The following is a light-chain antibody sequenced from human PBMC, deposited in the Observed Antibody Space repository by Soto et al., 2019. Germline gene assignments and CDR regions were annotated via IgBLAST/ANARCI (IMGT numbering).Light chain of an antibody. CDR2: GAS. Sequence: ETGMTQSPATLSVSPGERATLSCRASQSVSSKLAWYQQKPGQAPRLLIYGASTRATGIPARFSGSGSGTEFTLTISSLQSEDFAVYYCQQYNNWPPIPFGQGRRLAIK. CDR3: QQYNNWPPIP. CDR1: QSVSSK. J-gene: IGKJ5*01. V-gene: IGKV3D-15*01.